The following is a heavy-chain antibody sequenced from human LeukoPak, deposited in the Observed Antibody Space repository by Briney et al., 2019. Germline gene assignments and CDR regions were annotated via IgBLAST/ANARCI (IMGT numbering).Heavy chain of an antibody. CDR1: GYTFTGYY. CDR2: IIADNGGT. Sequence: GASVKVSCKASGYTFTGYYMHWVRQAPGQGLEWMGWIIADNGGTNYAQKFQGRVTMTRDTSISTAYMELSRLRSDDTAVYYCATISLVRGVTRFNEYFQHWGQGTLVTVSS. D-gene: IGHD3-10*01. V-gene: IGHV1-2*02. CDR3: ATISLVRGVTRFNEYFQH. J-gene: IGHJ1*01.